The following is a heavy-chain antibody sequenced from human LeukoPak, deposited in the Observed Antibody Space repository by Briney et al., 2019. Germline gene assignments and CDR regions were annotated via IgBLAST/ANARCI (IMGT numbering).Heavy chain of an antibody. CDR2: ISYSGTT. J-gene: IGHJ3*02. V-gene: IGHV4-39*01. CDR3: ARTSQGAFDI. Sequence: PSETLSFTCTVSGDSISSSNYYWGWIRQPPGKGLEWIGGISYSGTTYYNPSLKSRVTISIDTSKNQFSLKLSSVTAADTAVYYCARTSQGAFDIWGQGTMVTVSS. CDR1: GDSISSSNYY.